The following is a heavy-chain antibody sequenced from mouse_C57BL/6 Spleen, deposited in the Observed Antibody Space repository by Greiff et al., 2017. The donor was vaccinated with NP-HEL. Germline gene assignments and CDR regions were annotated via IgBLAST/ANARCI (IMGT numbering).Heavy chain of an antibody. CDR3: ARHEDRYYGSSYGFDY. J-gene: IGHJ2*01. V-gene: IGHV1-62-2*01. Sequence: VQLQESGAELVKPGASVKLSCKASGYTFTEYTIHWVKQRSGQGLEWIGWFYPGSGSIKYNEKFKDKATLTADKSSSTVYMELSRLTSEDSAVYFCARHEDRYYGSSYGFDYWGQGTTLTVSS. CDR2: FYPGSGSI. D-gene: IGHD1-1*01. CDR1: GYTFTEYT.